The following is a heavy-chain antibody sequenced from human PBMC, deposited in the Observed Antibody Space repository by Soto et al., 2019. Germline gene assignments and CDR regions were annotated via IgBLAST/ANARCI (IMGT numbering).Heavy chain of an antibody. D-gene: IGHD3-22*01. CDR2: IYYSGSP. CDR1: GGSMNSYY. J-gene: IGHJ5*01. CDR3: ARHAGSGFYDS. V-gene: IGHV4-59*08. Sequence: PSETLSLTCTVSGGSMNSYYWSWVRQPPGKGLESVGYIYYSGSPDYNPSLKSRISISIDTSKNQFSLNLSSVTAADTAVYYCARHAGSGFYDSWGQGIQVTVSS.